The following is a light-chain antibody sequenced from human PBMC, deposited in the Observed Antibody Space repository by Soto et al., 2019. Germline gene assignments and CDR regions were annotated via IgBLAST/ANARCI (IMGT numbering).Light chain of an antibody. CDR3: QQYNSYPYT. CDR2: KAS. V-gene: IGKV1-5*03. Sequence: DIQMTHSPSSLSASLGYRFTITCRASQSISNWLAWYQQKPGKAPKLLLYKASTLQSGVPSRFSGSGSGTEFSLTISSLQPDDFATYYCQQYNSYPYTFGQGTKVDIK. CDR1: QSISNW. J-gene: IGKJ2*01.